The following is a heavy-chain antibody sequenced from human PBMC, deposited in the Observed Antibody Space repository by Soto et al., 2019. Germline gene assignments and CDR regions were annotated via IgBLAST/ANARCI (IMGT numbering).Heavy chain of an antibody. CDR1: GGSVSSGSYY. J-gene: IGHJ4*02. Sequence: QVQLQESGPGLVKPSETLSLTCTVSGGSVSSGSYYWSWIRQPPGKGLEWIGYIYYSGSTNYNPSLKRRDPLPVATTTDHFSLKLSSVTAADTAVYYCARTHNPYGDQGYFDYWGQGTLVTVSS. CDR2: IYYSGST. D-gene: IGHD4-17*01. V-gene: IGHV4-61*03. CDR3: ARTHNPYGDQGYFDY.